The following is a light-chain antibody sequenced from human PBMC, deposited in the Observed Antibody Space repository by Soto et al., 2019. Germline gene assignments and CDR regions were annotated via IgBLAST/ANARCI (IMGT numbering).Light chain of an antibody. J-gene: IGLJ1*01. CDR1: SSDVGAYNY. V-gene: IGLV2-14*01. CDR2: EVS. Sequence: QSVLTQPASVSGSPGQTITISCTGTSSDVGAYNYVSWYQQHPGKAPKLMIYEVSNRLSGVSDRFSGSKSGNTASLTISGPQAADEADYYCSSKRTTASLVFGTGTKVTVL. CDR3: SSKRTTASLV.